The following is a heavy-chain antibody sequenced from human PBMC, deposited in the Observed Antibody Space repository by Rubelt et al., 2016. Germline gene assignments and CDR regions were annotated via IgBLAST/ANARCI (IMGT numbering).Heavy chain of an antibody. CDR3: AREWYGAIGC. D-gene: IGHD4/OR15-4a*01. Sequence: EVQLVESGGGLVQPGGSLRLSCAASGSSFSPSWMHWVRQVPGKGLVWVSRINSDGRSTNYADYVMGRITIPGASTRNMEFLKMNSLGVEETGVYYCAREWYGAIGCWGQGTLVTVSP. J-gene: IGHJ1*01. CDR1: GSSFSPSW. V-gene: IGHV3-74*01. CDR2: INSDGRST.